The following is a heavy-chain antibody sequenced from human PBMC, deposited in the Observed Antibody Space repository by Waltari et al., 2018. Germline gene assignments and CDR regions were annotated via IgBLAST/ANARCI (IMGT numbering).Heavy chain of an antibody. V-gene: IGHV4-30-4*08. CDR3: ASEDFWTGFHS. J-gene: IGHJ4*02. D-gene: IGHD3-3*01. CDR2: IYSYXTT. Sequence: QVQLQESGPGLVKPSQTLSLTCTVSGDSINSDEYYWSWIRQPPGKGLEWIGYIYSYXTTYYNPSLKSRVTITLDTSKNQFSLKLTSVTAADTAVYYCASEDFWTGFHSWGQGSLVTVSS. CDR1: GDSINSDEYY.